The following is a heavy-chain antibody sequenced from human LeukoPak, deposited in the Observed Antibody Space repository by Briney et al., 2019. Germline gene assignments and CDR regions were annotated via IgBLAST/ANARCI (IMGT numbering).Heavy chain of an antibody. J-gene: IGHJ5*02. Sequence: SGTLSLTCTVSGDSVSSGRDYWSWIRQTPGEGLEWIGFIHDSGTTYYSPSFNSRVTISVDTSKNQFSLKLTSVTAADTAVYYCARNRGTWGQGTLVTVSS. CDR2: IHDSGTT. CDR1: GDSVSSGRDY. D-gene: IGHD3-10*01. V-gene: IGHV4-61*01. CDR3: ARNRGT.